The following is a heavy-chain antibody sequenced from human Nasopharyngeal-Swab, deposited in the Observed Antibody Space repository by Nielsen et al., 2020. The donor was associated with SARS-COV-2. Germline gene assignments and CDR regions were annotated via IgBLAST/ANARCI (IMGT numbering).Heavy chain of an antibody. J-gene: IGHJ4*02. CDR2: IWYDGSNK. CDR3: ARDSDYYDGVALLWYFDY. Sequence: WSRQPPGKGLEWVAVIWYDGSNKYYADSVKGRFTISRDNAKNSLYLQMNSLRAEDTAVYYCARDSDYYDGVALLWYFDYWGQGTLVTVSS. D-gene: IGHD3-22*01. V-gene: IGHV3-33*01.